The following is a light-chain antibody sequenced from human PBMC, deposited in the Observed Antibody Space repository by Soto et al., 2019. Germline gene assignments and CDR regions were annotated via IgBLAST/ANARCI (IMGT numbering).Light chain of an antibody. J-gene: IGKJ1*01. CDR3: QQYHSYSRT. CDR2: KAS. CDR1: QNIGNW. V-gene: IGKV1-5*03. Sequence: DIQVTQSPSTLSASVGDRVTITCRASQNIGNWLAWLQQKPGKAPKLLIYKASSLESGVPSRFSGSGSGTEITLTISSLQPDDFATYYCQQYHSYSRTVGQGTEVDIK.